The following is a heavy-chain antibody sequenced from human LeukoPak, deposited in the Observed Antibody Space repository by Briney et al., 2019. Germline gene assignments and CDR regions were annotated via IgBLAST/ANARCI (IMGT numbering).Heavy chain of an antibody. CDR1: GGSFSGYY. CDR3: ARVERSSSGDYYYYMDV. Sequence: PSETLSLTCAVYGGSFSGYYWSWIRQPPGKGLEWIGEINHSGSTNYNPSLKSRVTISVDTSKNQFSLKLSSVTAADTAVYYCARVERSSSGDYYYYMDVWGKGTTVTVSS. CDR2: INHSGST. D-gene: IGHD6-6*01. V-gene: IGHV4-34*01. J-gene: IGHJ6*03.